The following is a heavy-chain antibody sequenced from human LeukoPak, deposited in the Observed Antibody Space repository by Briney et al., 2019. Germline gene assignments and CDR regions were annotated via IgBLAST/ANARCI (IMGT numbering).Heavy chain of an antibody. Sequence: ASVKVSCKASGYTFTGYYMHWVRQAPGQGLEWMGWINPNSGGTNYAQKFQGRVTMTRDTPISTAYMELSRLRSDDTAVYYCARVSIFGVVTDYGMDVWGQGTTVTVSS. V-gene: IGHV1-2*02. CDR3: ARVSIFGVVTDYGMDV. J-gene: IGHJ6*02. CDR2: INPNSGGT. CDR1: GYTFTGYY. D-gene: IGHD3-3*01.